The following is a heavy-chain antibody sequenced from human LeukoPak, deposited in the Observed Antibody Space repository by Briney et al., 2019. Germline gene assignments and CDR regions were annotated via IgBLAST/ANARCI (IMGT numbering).Heavy chain of an antibody. V-gene: IGHV4-34*01. Sequence: SETLSLTCAVYGGSFSGYYWSWIRQPPGKGLEWIGEINHSGSTNYNPSLKSRVTISVDTSKNQFSLKLSSVTAADTAVYYCATTGSSKTHDYWGQGTLVTVSS. CDR1: GGSFSGYY. D-gene: IGHD1-26*01. CDR3: ATTGSSKTHDY. CDR2: INHSGST. J-gene: IGHJ4*02.